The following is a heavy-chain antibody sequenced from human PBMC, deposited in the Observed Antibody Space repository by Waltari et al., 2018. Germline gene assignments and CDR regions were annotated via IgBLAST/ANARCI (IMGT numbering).Heavy chain of an antibody. CDR2: MSDDGFSK. J-gene: IGHJ4*02. D-gene: IGHD2-2*01. CDR1: EFTFRTSI. V-gene: IGHV3-30*01. CDR3: AREGGTSGYSGFVDY. Sequence: VESGGGVVQPGGSLRLSCATPEFTFRTSIIHWVRQVPGKGLNWVSAMSDDGFSKYYADSVKGRVTIARDNSKNTVYLEINSLRPEDTAVYYCAREGGTSGYSGFVDYWGQGTQVTVSS.